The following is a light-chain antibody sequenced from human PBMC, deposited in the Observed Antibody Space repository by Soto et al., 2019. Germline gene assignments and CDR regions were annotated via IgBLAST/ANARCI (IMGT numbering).Light chain of an antibody. Sequence: DIQMTQSPSTLSASVGDRVTITCRASQGISSWLAWYQQKPGKAPNLLIYKASSLESGVPSRFSGSGSGTEFTLTISCLQPDDFATYYCQQYDSYPRTFGQGTKVEIK. J-gene: IGKJ1*01. CDR1: QGISSW. CDR2: KAS. CDR3: QQYDSYPRT. V-gene: IGKV1-5*03.